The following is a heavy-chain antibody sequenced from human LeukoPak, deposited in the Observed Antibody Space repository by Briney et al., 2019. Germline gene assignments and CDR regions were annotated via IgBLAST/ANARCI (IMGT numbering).Heavy chain of an antibody. CDR3: ARPGYCSSTSCYREYFQH. CDR2: IYPGDSGT. Sequence: GESLKISCKGSGYNFPIYWIAWVRQMPGKGLEWMGIIYPGDSGTRYSPSFQGQVTISADKSISTAYLQWSSLKASDTAMYYCARPGYCSSTSCYREYFQHWGQGALVTVSS. CDR1: GYNFPIYW. V-gene: IGHV5-51*01. J-gene: IGHJ1*01. D-gene: IGHD2-2*02.